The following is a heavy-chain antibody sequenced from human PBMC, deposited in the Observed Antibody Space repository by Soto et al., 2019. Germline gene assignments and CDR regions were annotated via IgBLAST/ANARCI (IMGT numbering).Heavy chain of an antibody. V-gene: IGHV2-70*01. Sequence: SGPTLVNPTQTLTLTCTFSGFSLSTHGMCVSWIRQPPGKALEWLALIDWEDDKYYNTYLKTRLTISKDTSKNQVVLTMATMDPVDTGTYYCARIRGTRVSYYDILTYGMDVWGQGPTVTVSS. CDR3: ARIRGTRVSYYDILTYGMDV. CDR2: IDWEDDK. CDR1: GFSLSTHGMC. J-gene: IGHJ6*02. D-gene: IGHD3-9*01.